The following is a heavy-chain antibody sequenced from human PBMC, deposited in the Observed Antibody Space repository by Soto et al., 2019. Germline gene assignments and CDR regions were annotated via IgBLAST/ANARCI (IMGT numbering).Heavy chain of an antibody. J-gene: IGHJ5*02. CDR1: GFTFSSYA. Sequence: EVQLLESGGGSVQPGGSLRLSCAASGFTFSSYAMHWVRRPPGKGLEWVSSISGSGGTAYYADSVKGRFSISRDSLVNTLYLQMSSLGAEDTALYYCVKDLAASGWFDPWGQGTLVIVSS. CDR3: VKDLAASGWFDP. D-gene: IGHD2-15*01. V-gene: IGHV3-23*01. CDR2: ISGSGGTA.